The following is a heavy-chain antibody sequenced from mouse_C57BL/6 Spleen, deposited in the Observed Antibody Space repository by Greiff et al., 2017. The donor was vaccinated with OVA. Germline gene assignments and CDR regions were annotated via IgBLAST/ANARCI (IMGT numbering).Heavy chain of an antibody. V-gene: IGHV1-64*01. J-gene: IGHJ3*01. CDR2: IHPNSGST. CDR1: GYTFTSYW. D-gene: IGHD6-1*01. CDR3: ARCHLPSPSGFAY. Sequence: QVQLQQPGAELVKPGASVKLSCKASGYTFTSYWMHWVKQRPGQGLEWIGMIHPNSGSTNYNEKFKSKATLTVDKSSSTAYMQVSSLPSEDSAVYYCARCHLPSPSGFAYWGQGTLVTVSA.